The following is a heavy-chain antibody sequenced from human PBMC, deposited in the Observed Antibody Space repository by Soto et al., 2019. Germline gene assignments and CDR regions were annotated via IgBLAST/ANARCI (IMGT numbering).Heavy chain of an antibody. CDR2: INPSGGST. CDR3: AVDYYYDSSGTKTAADDY. D-gene: IGHD3-22*01. CDR1: GYTFTSYY. Sequence: ASVKISCKASGYTFTSYYMHWVRQAPGQGLEWMGIINPSGGSTSYAQKFQGRVTMTRDTSTSTVYMELSSLRSEDTAVYYCAVDYYYDSSGTKTAADDYWGQGTLVTVSS. V-gene: IGHV1-46*01. J-gene: IGHJ4*02.